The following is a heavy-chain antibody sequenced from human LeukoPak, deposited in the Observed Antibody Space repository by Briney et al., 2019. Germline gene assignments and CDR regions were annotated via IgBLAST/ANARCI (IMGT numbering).Heavy chain of an antibody. Sequence: EASVKVSCKASGGTFSSYAISWVRQAPGQGLEWMGGIIPILGTANYAQTFQGRVTITADESTSTAYMELSSLRSEDTAVFYCASGDNSSGSYVNPPFDSWGQGTPATVSS. J-gene: IGHJ4*02. V-gene: IGHV1-69*13. CDR3: ASGDNSSGSYVNPPFDS. CDR2: IIPILGTA. D-gene: IGHD3-22*01. CDR1: GGTFSSYA.